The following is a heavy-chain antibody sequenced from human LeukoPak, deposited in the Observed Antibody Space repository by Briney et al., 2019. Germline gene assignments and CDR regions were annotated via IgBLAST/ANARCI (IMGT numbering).Heavy chain of an antibody. Sequence: GGSLRLSCVASGFAFSTFPMSWVRQAPGKGLKWVSAVSGSGGHTFYLDSAKGRVTISRDNSKKTLYLQMNSLRVDDTAVYYCAKGGASVTDAPHGDVVTTTLDGFDIWGQGTMVTVSS. CDR3: AKGGASVTDAPHGDVVTTTLDGFDI. J-gene: IGHJ3*02. D-gene: IGHD4-17*01. CDR2: VSGSGGHT. V-gene: IGHV3-23*01. CDR1: GFAFSTFP.